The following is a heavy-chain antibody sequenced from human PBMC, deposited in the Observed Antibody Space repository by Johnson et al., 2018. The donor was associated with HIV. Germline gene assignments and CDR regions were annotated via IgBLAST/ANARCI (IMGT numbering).Heavy chain of an antibody. CDR3: ARPHIVVVTAGYAFDI. D-gene: IGHD2-21*02. J-gene: IGHJ3*02. CDR1: GFTVSNNY. V-gene: IGHV3-66*03. CDR2: IYSSGST. Sequence: EMQLVESGGGLIQPGGSLRLSCAASGFTVSNNYMSWVRQAPGKGLEWVSFIYSSGSTYYTDSVTGRFTTSRDNSKNTLYLQMNSLRAEDTAVYYCARPHIVVVTAGYAFDIWGQGTMVIVSS.